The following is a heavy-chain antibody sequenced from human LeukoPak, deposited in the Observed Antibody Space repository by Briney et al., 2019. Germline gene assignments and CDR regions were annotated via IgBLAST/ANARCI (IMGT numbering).Heavy chain of an antibody. D-gene: IGHD5-12*01. CDR1: GGSISSYY. J-gene: IGHJ4*02. Sequence: SETLSLTCTVSGGSISSYYWSWIRQPPGKGLEWIGYISYSGSTNYNPSLKSRVTISVDKSKNQFSLKLSSVSAADTAVYYCASIGYSGYWGQGTLVTVSS. CDR2: ISYSGST. CDR3: ASIGYSGY. V-gene: IGHV4-59*12.